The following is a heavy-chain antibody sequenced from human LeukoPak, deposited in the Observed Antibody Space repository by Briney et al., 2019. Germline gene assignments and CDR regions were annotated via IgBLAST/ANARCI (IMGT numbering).Heavy chain of an antibody. CDR1: GGTFSSYT. V-gene: IGHV1-69*08. J-gene: IGHJ4*02. CDR2: IIPILGTA. Sequence: SVKVSCKASGGTFSSYTISWVRQAPGQGLEWMGRIIPILGTANYAQKFQDRVTITADKSTSTAYMELSSLRSEDTAVYYCAGGYCSSTSCYRVDYWGQGTLVTVSS. CDR3: AGGYCSSTSCYRVDY. D-gene: IGHD2-2*01.